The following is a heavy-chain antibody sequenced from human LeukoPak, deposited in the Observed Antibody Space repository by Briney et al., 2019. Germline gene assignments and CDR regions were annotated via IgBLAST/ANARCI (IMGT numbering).Heavy chain of an antibody. V-gene: IGHV4-61*05. CDR3: ARVNEGAFDI. Sequence: SETLSLTCTVSGGSISSSSYYWGWIRQPPGKGLEWIGYIYYSGSTNYNPSLKSRVTISVDTSKNQFSLKLSSVTAADTAVYYCARVNEGAFDIWGQGTMVTVSS. J-gene: IGHJ3*02. CDR2: IYYSGST. CDR1: GGSISSSSYY.